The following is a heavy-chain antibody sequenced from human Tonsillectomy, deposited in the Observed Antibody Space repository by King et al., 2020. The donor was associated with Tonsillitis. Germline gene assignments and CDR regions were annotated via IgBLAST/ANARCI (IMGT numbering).Heavy chain of an antibody. V-gene: IGHV1-8*01. CDR2: MNPNSVNT. D-gene: IGHD6-6*01. J-gene: IGHJ3*02. CDR3: ARIHGSSARYDAFEI. CDR1: GYTFTSSD. Sequence: VQLVQSGAEVKKPGASVKVSCTASGYTFTSSDINWVRQATGQGLEWMGWMNPNSVNTGFAQKYKGRVIMTRNTSISTAYMELSSLRSEDTAVYYCARIHGSSARYDAFEIWGQGTMVTVSS.